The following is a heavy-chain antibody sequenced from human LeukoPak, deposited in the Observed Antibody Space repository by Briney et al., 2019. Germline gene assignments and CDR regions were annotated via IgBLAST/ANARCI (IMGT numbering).Heavy chain of an antibody. CDR1: GFTFSDYY. V-gene: IGHV3-11*01. D-gene: IGHD6-19*01. CDR2: ISSSGSTI. CDR3: ARDEAVASPPWY. Sequence: GGSLRLSCAASGFTFSDYYMSWIRQAPGKGLEWVSYISSSGSTIYYADSVKGRFTISRDNAKSSLYLQMNSLRAEDTAVYYCARDEAVASPPWYWGQGTLVTVSS. J-gene: IGHJ4*02.